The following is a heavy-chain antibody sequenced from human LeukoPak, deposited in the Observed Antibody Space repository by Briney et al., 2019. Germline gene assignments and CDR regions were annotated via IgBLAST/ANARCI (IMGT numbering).Heavy chain of an antibody. V-gene: IGHV3-33*06. CDR3: AKLPRKQWLADN. CDR2: IWYDGSNK. Sequence: GRSLRLSCAASGFTFSSYGMHWVRQAPGKGLEWVAVIWYDGSNKYYADSVQGRFTISRDNSKSTLCLQMNSLRAEDTAVYYCAKLPRKQWLADNWGQGTLVTVSS. CDR1: GFTFSSYG. J-gene: IGHJ4*02. D-gene: IGHD6-19*01.